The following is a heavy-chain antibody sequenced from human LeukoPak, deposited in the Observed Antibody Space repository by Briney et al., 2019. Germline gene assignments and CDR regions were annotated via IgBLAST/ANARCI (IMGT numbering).Heavy chain of an antibody. CDR3: ARRQGLLWFGEDGMDV. CDR1: GYSFTSYW. J-gene: IGHJ6*02. V-gene: IGHV5-51*01. Sequence: GESLKISCKGSGYSFTSYWIGWVRQMPGKGLEWMGIIYPGDSDTRYSPSFQGQVTISADKSISTAYLQWSSLKASDTAMYYCARRQGLLWFGEDGMDVWGQGTTVTVSS. CDR2: IYPGDSDT. D-gene: IGHD3-10*01.